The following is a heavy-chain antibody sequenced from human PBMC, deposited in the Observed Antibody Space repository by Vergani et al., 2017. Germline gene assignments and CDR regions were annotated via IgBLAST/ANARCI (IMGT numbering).Heavy chain of an antibody. CDR2: IYPGDSDT. D-gene: IGHD5-18*01. CDR3: XRRELGGGGYSYGYEADY. J-gene: IGHJ4*02. Sequence: EVQLVQSGAEVKKPGESLKISCKGSGYSFTSYWIGWVRQMPGKGLEWMGIIYPGDSDTRYSPSFQGQVTISADKSISTAYLQWSSLKASDTAMYYCXRRELGGGGYSYGYEADYWGQGTLVTVSA. CDR1: GYSFTSYW. V-gene: IGHV5-51*01.